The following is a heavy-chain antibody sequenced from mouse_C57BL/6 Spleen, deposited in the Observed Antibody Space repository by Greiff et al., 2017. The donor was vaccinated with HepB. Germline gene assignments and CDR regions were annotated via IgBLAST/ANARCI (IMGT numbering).Heavy chain of an antibody. V-gene: IGHV5-4*03. J-gene: IGHJ2*01. CDR1: GFTFSSYA. CDR2: ISDGGSYT. CDR3: ARLGITTVVAD. Sequence: EVKLMESGGGLVKPGGSLKLSCAASGFTFSSYAMSWVRQTPEKRLEWVATISDGGSYTYYPDNVKGRFTISRDNAKNNLYLQMSHLKSEDTAMYYCARLGITTVVADWGQGTTLTVSS. D-gene: IGHD1-1*01.